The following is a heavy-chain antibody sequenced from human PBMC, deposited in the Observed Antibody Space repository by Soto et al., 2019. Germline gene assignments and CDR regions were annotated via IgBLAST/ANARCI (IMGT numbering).Heavy chain of an antibody. J-gene: IGHJ4*02. V-gene: IGHV3-53*01. Sequence: EVQLVESGGGLIQPGGSLRLSCAASGFTVSSNYMNWVRQAPGKGLEWVSVIYSGGTTYYADSVKGRFTISRDNSKNTLYLQMNSLRAEDTAVYYWARGLRVYSNSWYYFDYWGQGTLVTVSS. CDR1: GFTVSSNY. D-gene: IGHD6-13*01. CDR3: ARGLRVYSNSWYYFDY. CDR2: IYSGGTT.